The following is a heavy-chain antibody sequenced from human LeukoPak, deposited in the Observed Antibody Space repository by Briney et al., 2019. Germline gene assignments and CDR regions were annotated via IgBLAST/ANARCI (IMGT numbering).Heavy chain of an antibody. Sequence: PGGSLRLSCAASGFTFSSYAMSGVRQAPGKGLEWVSAMSGSGGSTYYADSVEGRFTISRDNSKNTLYLQMNSLRAEDTAVYYCAKDRYELRFLEWLFDYWGQGTLVTVSS. CDR1: GFTFSSYA. CDR2: MSGSGGST. J-gene: IGHJ4*02. CDR3: AKDRYELRFLEWLFDY. V-gene: IGHV3-23*01. D-gene: IGHD3-3*01.